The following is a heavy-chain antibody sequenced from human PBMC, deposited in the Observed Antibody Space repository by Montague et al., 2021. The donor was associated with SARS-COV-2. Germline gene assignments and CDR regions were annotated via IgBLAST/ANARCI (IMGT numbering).Heavy chain of an antibody. D-gene: IGHD3-3*01. Sequence: TLSLTCTASGDSITSKTHYWDWVRQPAGKGLEWIGRLLTSGATNFNPSLKSRLTISRDTSKNEFYLKLSSVTAADTAVYYCARDSPHFDFWRGHYGDKYYMDIWGKGTTVTVS. CDR1: GDSITSKTHY. CDR3: ARDSPHFDFWRGHYGDKYYMDI. CDR2: LLTSGAT. J-gene: IGHJ6*03. V-gene: IGHV4-61*02.